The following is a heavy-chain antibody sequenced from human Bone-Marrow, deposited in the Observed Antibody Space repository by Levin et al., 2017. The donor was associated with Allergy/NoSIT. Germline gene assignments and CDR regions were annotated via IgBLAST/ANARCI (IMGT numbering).Heavy chain of an antibody. CDR2: ISAYNGNT. V-gene: IGHV1-18*01. J-gene: IGHJ5*02. D-gene: IGHD2-2*02. CDR1: GYTFTSYG. Sequence: ASVKVSCKASGYTFTSYGISWVRQAPGQGLEWMGWISAYNGNTNYAQKLQGRVTMTTDTSTSTAYMELRSLISDDTAVYYCARIPDIVVVPAAINPIFAWFDPWGQGTLVTVSS. CDR3: ARIPDIVVVPAAINPIFAWFDP.